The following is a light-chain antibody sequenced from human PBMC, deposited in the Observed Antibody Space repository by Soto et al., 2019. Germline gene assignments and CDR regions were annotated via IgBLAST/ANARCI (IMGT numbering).Light chain of an antibody. J-gene: IGKJ5*01. CDR1: QSVSSNF. Sequence: EIVLTQSPGTLSLSPGERATLSCRASQSVSSNFLAWYQEKPGQAPRLLIYDASSRATGIPDRFTGSGSGTDFTLTISRLEPEDFAIYYCQQYGSSMPVTFGQGTRLEIK. CDR3: QQYGSSMPVT. CDR2: DAS. V-gene: IGKV3-20*01.